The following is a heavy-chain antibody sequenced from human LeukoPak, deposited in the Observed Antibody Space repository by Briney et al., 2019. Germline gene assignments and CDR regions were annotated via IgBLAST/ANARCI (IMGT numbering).Heavy chain of an antibody. V-gene: IGHV1-2*02. CDR2: ITPNSGDT. D-gene: IGHD6-25*01. Sequence: GASVKVSCKASGGTFNNNAISWVRQAPGQGLEWMGWITPNSGDTNYAQKFRDRVTMTRDMSIGTAYMELSRLTSDDTAVYFCARGGVYYDYWGQGTLVTVSS. CDR3: ARGGVYYDY. J-gene: IGHJ4*02. CDR1: GGTFNNNA.